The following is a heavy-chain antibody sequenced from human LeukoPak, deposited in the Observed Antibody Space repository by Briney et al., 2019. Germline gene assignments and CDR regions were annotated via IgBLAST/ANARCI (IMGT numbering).Heavy chain of an antibody. Sequence: GGSLRLSCAASGFTVSSNFMSWVRQAPGKGLEWVSAISGSGGSTYYADSVKGRFTISRDNSKNTMYLQMNSLRAEDTAVYYCAKLRIAAAGSDYWGQGTLVTVSS. D-gene: IGHD6-13*01. J-gene: IGHJ4*02. CDR3: AKLRIAAAGSDY. CDR1: GFTVSSNF. CDR2: ISGSGGST. V-gene: IGHV3-23*01.